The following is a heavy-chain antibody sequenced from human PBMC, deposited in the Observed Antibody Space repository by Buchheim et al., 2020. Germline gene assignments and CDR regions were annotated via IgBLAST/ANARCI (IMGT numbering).Heavy chain of an antibody. CDR1: GFTFSSYG. CDR2: IWYDGSNK. V-gene: IGHV3-33*01. CDR3: ARGKSSSSWSHNWFDP. D-gene: IGHD6-13*01. J-gene: IGHJ5*02. Sequence: QVQLAESGGGVVQPGRSLRLSCAASGFTFSSYGMHWVRQAPGKGLEWVAVIWYDGSNKYYADSVKGRFTISRDNSKNTLYLQMNSLRAEDTAVYYCARGKSSSSWSHNWFDPWGQGTL.